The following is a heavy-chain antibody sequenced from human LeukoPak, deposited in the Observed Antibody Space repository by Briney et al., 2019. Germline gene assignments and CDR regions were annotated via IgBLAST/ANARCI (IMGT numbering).Heavy chain of an antibody. Sequence: KPSETLSLTCTVSGGSISSYYWSWIRQPAGKGLEWIGRIYTSGSTNYNPSLKSRVTMSVDTSKNQFSLKLSSVTAADTAVYYCARATYCSSTSCPLEWFDPWGQGTLVTVSS. CDR3: ARATYCSSTSCPLEWFDP. D-gene: IGHD2-2*01. CDR1: GGSISSYY. J-gene: IGHJ5*02. V-gene: IGHV4-4*07. CDR2: IYTSGST.